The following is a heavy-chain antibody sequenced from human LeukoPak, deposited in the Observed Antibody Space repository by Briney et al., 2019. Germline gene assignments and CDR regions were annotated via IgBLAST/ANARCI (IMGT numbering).Heavy chain of an antibody. V-gene: IGHV3-64*01. CDR2: ISSNGGST. Sequence: GGSLRLSCAASGFTFSSYAMHWVRQAPGKGLEYASAISSNGGSTYYANSVKGRFTISRDNSKNTLYLQMNSLRAEDTAVYYCARASYGSGWRLLQSRYYFDYWGQGTLVTVSS. CDR3: ARASYGSGWRLLQSRYYFDY. D-gene: IGHD3-22*01. J-gene: IGHJ4*02. CDR1: GFTFSSYA.